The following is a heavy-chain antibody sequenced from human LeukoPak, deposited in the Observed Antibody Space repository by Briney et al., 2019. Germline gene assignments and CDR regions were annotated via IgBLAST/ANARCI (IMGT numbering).Heavy chain of an antibody. CDR2: ISGIDETT. V-gene: IGHV3-23*01. D-gene: IGHD6-13*01. Sequence: GGSLRLSCAASGFTFSSSGMSWVRQAPGKGQEWVSSISGIDETTYYADYVKGRFTISRDNSKNTLYLQMNSLRAEDTAVYYCANNRYSSRWRGAFDVWGQGTMVTVSS. J-gene: IGHJ3*01. CDR3: ANNRYSSRWRGAFDV. CDR1: GFTFSSSG.